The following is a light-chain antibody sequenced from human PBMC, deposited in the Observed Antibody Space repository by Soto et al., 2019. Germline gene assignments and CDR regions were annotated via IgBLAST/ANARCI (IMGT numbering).Light chain of an antibody. CDR2: WAS. J-gene: IGKJ3*01. CDR1: QSVLYSSNNKNY. CDR3: QQYYTTPFT. V-gene: IGKV4-1*01. Sequence: DIVMTQSPDSLAVSLGERATINCKSSQSVLYSSNNKNYLTWYQQKPGQPPKLLIYWASTRQSGVPDRFSGSGSGTDFTLTISSQQAEDFAVYFCQQYYTTPFTFGPGTKVDSK.